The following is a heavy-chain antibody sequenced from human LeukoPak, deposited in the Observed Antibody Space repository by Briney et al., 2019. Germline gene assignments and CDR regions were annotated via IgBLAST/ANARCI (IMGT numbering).Heavy chain of an antibody. CDR3: GRRTYYDTLTGYNYWYFDL. J-gene: IGHJ2*01. Sequence: SETLSLTCTVSGGSISSYYWSWVRQPPGKGLEWIGYINYSGSSDYNPSLKGRVSFSVDTSKDQFSLRLSSVTAADTAAYYCGRRTYYDTLTGYNYWYFDLWGRGTLVTVSS. D-gene: IGHD3-9*01. CDR1: GGSISSYY. V-gene: IGHV4-59*01. CDR2: INYSGSS.